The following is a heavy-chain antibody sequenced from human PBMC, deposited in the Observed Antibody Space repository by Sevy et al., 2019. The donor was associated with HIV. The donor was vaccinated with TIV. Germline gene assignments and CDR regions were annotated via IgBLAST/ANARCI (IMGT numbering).Heavy chain of an antibody. J-gene: IGHJ3*02. CDR3: AMALYSGSSDPDAFDI. CDR2: KSSRSSHT. D-gene: IGHD1-26*01. Sequence: GGSLRLSCVASGFSFSEYYISWIRQAPGKGMEWVSYKSSRSSHTNFADSLKGGLTISRDNAKNLLYLQMNSLRADDTAVYYCAMALYSGSSDPDAFDIWGQGTMVTVSS. V-gene: IGHV3-11*06. CDR1: GFSFSEYY.